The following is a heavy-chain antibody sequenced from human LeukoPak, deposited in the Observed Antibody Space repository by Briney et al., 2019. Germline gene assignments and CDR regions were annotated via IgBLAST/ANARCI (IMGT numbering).Heavy chain of an antibody. CDR1: GFTFGSYW. D-gene: IGHD6-19*01. Sequence: GGSLRLSCAASGFTFGSYWMHWARQAPGKGLVWVTRISSDGSSTSYADPVKGRFTISRDNAKNTLHLQMSSLRAEDTAVYYCARISLSGWANDYWGQGTLVTVSS. V-gene: IGHV3-74*01. CDR3: ARISLSGWANDY. CDR2: ISSDGSST. J-gene: IGHJ4*02.